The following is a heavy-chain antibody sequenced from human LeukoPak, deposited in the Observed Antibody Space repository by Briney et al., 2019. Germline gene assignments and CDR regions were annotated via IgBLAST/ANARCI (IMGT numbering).Heavy chain of an antibody. J-gene: IGHJ4*02. CDR3: ARRYSGVMQGHFDY. CDR1: GYAFSTSD. CDR2: MNPNSGNA. D-gene: IGHD5-12*01. Sequence: VASVKVSCKASGYAFSTSDINWVRQATGQGLEWMGWMNPNSGNAGYAQKFRGRVTMTRDTSISAAYMELSSLRSEDTAVYYCARRYSGVMQGHFDYWGQGTLVTVSS. V-gene: IGHV1-8*01.